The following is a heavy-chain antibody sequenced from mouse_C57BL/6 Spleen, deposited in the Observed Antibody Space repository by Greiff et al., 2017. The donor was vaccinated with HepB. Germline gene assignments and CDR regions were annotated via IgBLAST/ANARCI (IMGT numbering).Heavy chain of an antibody. CDR1: GFTFSDYG. Sequence: EVKLVESGGGLVKPGGSLKLSCAASGFTFSDYGMHWVRQAPEKGLEWVAYISSGSSTINYADTVKGRFTISRDNAKNTLFLQMTSLRSEDTAMYYCADGSSYWYFDVWGTGTTVTVSS. CDR3: ADGSSYWYFDV. D-gene: IGHD1-1*01. CDR2: ISSGSSTI. V-gene: IGHV5-17*01. J-gene: IGHJ1*03.